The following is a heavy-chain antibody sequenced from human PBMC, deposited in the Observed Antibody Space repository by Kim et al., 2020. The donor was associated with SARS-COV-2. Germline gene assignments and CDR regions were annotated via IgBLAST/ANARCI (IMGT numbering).Heavy chain of an antibody. D-gene: IGHD1-1*01. V-gene: IGHV3-23*01. Sequence: GNTTDANRVKGRFTSSRDNSKNTLYLQMNSLRAEDTAVYYCAKVQPQRDYWGQGTLVTVSS. CDR2: GNT. CDR3: AKVQPQRDY. J-gene: IGHJ4*02.